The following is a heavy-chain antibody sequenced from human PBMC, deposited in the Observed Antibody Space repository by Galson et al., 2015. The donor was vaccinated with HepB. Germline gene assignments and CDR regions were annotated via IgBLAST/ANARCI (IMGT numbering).Heavy chain of an antibody. CDR1: GFTFSSYA. CDR3: ARGPYYGSGSTLDY. Sequence: LRLSCAASGFTFSSYAMHWVRQAPGKGLEWVAVISYDGSNKYYADSVKGRFTISRDNSKNTLYLQMNSLRAEDTAVYYCARGPYYGSGSTLDYWGQGTLVTASS. J-gene: IGHJ4*02. D-gene: IGHD3-10*01. V-gene: IGHV3-30*04. CDR2: ISYDGSNK.